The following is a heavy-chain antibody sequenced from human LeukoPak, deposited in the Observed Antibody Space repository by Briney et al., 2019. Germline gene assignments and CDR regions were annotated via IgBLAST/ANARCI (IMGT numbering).Heavy chain of an antibody. J-gene: IGHJ4*02. Sequence: GGSLRLSCVASGFNFNSYAMNWVRQAPGKGLEWVSLIIGSSGSTFYADSVKGRFTISRDKSKNTLYLQMNSLRAEDTAVYYCAKGAYDYIEIAYFDYWGQGSLVTVSS. CDR2: IIGSSGST. V-gene: IGHV3-23*01. CDR1: GFNFNSYA. D-gene: IGHD5-12*01. CDR3: AKGAYDYIEIAYFDY.